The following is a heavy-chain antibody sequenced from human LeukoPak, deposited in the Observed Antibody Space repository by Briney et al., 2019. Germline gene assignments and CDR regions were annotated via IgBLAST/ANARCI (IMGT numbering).Heavy chain of an antibody. J-gene: IGHJ4*02. CDR1: GFTFSSYA. Sequence: PGGSLRLSCAASGFTFSSYAMSWVRQAPGKGLEWVSAISGSGGSTYYADSVKGRFTISRDNSKNTLYLRMNSLRAEDTAVYYCAKGQVSYYYDSSGYSPFDYWGQGTLVTVSS. V-gene: IGHV3-23*01. CDR2: ISGSGGST. D-gene: IGHD3-22*01. CDR3: AKGQVSYYYDSSGYSPFDY.